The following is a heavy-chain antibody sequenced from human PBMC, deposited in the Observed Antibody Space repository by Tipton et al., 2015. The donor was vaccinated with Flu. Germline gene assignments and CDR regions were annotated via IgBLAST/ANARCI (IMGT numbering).Heavy chain of an antibody. CDR1: GGSISSVTYY. CDR2: IYYSGNT. J-gene: IGHJ4*02. Sequence: TLSLTCTVSGGSISSVTYYWGWIRQPPGKGLEWIGNIYYSGNTYSNPSLKSRVTMSVDRSKNQMSLRLNSVTAADTAVYYCASHSYSRGRAGHWGQGTLVTVSS. V-gene: IGHV4-39*07. D-gene: IGHD4-11*01. CDR3: ASHSYSRGRAGH.